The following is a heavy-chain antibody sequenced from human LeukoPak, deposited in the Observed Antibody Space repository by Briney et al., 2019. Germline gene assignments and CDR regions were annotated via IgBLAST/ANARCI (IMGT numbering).Heavy chain of an antibody. CDR1: GGSFSGYY. D-gene: IGHD2-2*02. J-gene: IGHJ3*02. Sequence: PSETLSLTCAVYGGSFSGYYWSWIRQPPGKGLEWIGEINHSGSTNYNPSLKSRVTISVDTSKNQFSLKLSSVTAADTALYYCARDTAMYRAFDIWGQGTMVTVSS. V-gene: IGHV4-34*01. CDR2: INHSGST. CDR3: ARDTAMYRAFDI.